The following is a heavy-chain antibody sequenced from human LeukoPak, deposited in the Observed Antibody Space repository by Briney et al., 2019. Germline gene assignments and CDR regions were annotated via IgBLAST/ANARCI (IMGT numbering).Heavy chain of an antibody. D-gene: IGHD3-10*01. CDR3: AKDGSGSYYFDYYYFYGMDV. CDR1: GFTFSSYA. V-gene: IGHV3-23*01. CDR2: ISGSGGST. Sequence: GGSLRLSCAASGFTFSSYAMSWVRQAPGKGLEWVSAISGSGGSTYYADSVKGRFTISRDNSKNTLYLQMNSVRAEDTAVYYCAKDGSGSYYFDYYYFYGMDVWGKGTTVTVSS. J-gene: IGHJ6*04.